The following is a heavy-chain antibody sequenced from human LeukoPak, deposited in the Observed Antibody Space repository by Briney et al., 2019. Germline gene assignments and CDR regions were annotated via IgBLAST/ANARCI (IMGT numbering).Heavy chain of an antibody. CDR1: GYDFINYG. CDR2: LYPGDSDI. CDR3: ASPLPGERFAS. V-gene: IGHV5-51*01. Sequence: GVSLQISCQGSGYDFINYGIGWVRSTPGKGLEWMGMLYPGDSDIKYSPSFQGQVTISADKSIATAYLQWNSLKASDTAIYYCASPLPGERFASWGQGTLVTVSS. D-gene: IGHD3-16*01. J-gene: IGHJ5*02.